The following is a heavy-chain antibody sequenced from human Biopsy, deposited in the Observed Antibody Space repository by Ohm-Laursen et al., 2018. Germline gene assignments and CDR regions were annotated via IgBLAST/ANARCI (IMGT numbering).Heavy chain of an antibody. D-gene: IGHD4-17*01. CDR3: ATLYGDDYSYYGLDV. Sequence: GTLSLTCCVSGGSLSNFYWSWIRQPAGKGLEWIGRMYISDTTNYNPSLKSRVTMSIDTSKNQFSLRLSSVTAADTAVYYCATLYGDDYSYYGLDVWGQGTSVTVSS. CDR2: MYISDTT. CDR1: GGSLSNFY. J-gene: IGHJ6*02. V-gene: IGHV4-4*07.